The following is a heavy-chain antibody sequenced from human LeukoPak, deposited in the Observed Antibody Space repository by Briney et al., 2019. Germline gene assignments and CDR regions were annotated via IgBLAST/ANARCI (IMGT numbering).Heavy chain of an antibody. CDR1: GFTFSSYS. V-gene: IGHV3-21*01. CDR2: ISSSSSYI. Sequence: GGSLRLSCAASGFTFSSYSMNWVRQAPGKGLEWVSSISSSSSYIYYADSVKGRFIISRDNAKNSLYLQMNSLRAEDTAVYYCARDRVVVAATSYYYGMDVWGQGTTVTVSS. CDR3: ARDRVVVAATSYYYGMDV. D-gene: IGHD2-15*01. J-gene: IGHJ6*02.